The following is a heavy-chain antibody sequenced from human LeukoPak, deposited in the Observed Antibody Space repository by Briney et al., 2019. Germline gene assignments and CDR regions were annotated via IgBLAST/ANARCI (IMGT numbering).Heavy chain of an antibody. CDR3: AKRGEFSVGARDQYYFDY. D-gene: IGHD1-26*01. CDR2: ISGSGGST. V-gene: IGHV3-23*01. J-gene: IGHJ4*02. Sequence: GGSLRLSCAASGFTFSSYAMSWVRQAPGRGLEWVSAISGSGGSTYYADSVKGRFTISRDNSKNTLYLQMNSLRAEDTAVYYCAKRGEFSVGARDQYYFDYWGQGTLVTVSS. CDR1: GFTFSSYA.